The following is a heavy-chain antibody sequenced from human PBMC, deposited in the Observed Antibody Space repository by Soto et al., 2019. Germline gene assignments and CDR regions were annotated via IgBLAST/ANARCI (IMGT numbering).Heavy chain of an antibody. D-gene: IGHD6-19*01. CDR2: ISGTGGST. CDR3: AKDRIRYSSASNGDAFDI. J-gene: IGHJ3*02. CDR1: GFTFSSYA. Sequence: VGSLRLSCAASGFTFSSYAMSWVRQAPGKGLEWVSAISGTGGSTYYADSVKGRFTISRDKSKNTLYLQMNSLRAEDTAVYYCAKDRIRYSSASNGDAFDIWGQGTMVTL. V-gene: IGHV3-23*01.